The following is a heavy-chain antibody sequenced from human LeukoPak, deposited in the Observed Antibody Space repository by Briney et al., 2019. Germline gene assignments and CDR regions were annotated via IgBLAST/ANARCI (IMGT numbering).Heavy chain of an antibody. CDR3: ARDLLGWELHYFDY. D-gene: IGHD1-26*01. V-gene: IGHV3-7*01. Sequence: GGSLRLSCVVSGFTFSSYWMSWVRQAPGKGLEWVANIKEDGSEKYYVDSVKGRFTISRDNAKNSLYLQMNSLRAEDTAVYYCARDLLGWELHYFDYWGQGTLVTVSS. CDR1: GFTFSSYW. CDR2: IKEDGSEK. J-gene: IGHJ4*02.